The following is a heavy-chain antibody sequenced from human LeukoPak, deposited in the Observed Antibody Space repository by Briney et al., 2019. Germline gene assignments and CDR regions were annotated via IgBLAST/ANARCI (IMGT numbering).Heavy chain of an antibody. CDR2: ISSSGTT. Sequence: KPSETLSLTCTVSGGSITSGGYYWSWIRQHPGKGLEWIGYISSSGTTYYNPSLKSRVTISVDTSKNQFSLKLSSVTAADTAVYYCARHSGSYLHDAFDIWGQGTMVTVSS. J-gene: IGHJ3*02. CDR3: ARHSGSYLHDAFDI. D-gene: IGHD1-26*01. V-gene: IGHV4-31*03. CDR1: GGSITSGGYY.